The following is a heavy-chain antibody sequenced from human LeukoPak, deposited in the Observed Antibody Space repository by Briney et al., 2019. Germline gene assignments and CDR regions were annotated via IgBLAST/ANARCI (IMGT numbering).Heavy chain of an antibody. CDR3: ARKRTGDQGYYFDY. D-gene: IGHD1-1*01. Sequence: SETLSLTCTVSGGSVSSGRYYWSWIRQPPGKGLEWIGYFYYSGSTNYNLSLKTRVTISVDTSKNQFSLKVSSVTAADTAVYYCARKRTGDQGYYFDYWGQGTLVTVSS. J-gene: IGHJ4*02. CDR1: GGSVSSGRYY. CDR2: FYYSGST. V-gene: IGHV4-61*01.